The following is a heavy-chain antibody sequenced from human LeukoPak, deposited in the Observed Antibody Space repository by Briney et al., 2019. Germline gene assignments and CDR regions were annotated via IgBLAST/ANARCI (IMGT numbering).Heavy chain of an antibody. CDR1: GFTFGNAW. J-gene: IGHJ4*02. Sequence: GGSLRLSCAASGFTFGNAWMNWVRQPPGKGLEWVGRIKSKSDGGTTDYAAPVKGRFAISRDDSKNTLYLQINSLKTEDTAVYYCMTVIGYTYVDWFDYWGQGTLVTVSS. V-gene: IGHV3-15*07. CDR3: MTVIGYTYVDWFDY. CDR2: IKSKSDGGTT. D-gene: IGHD3/OR15-3a*01.